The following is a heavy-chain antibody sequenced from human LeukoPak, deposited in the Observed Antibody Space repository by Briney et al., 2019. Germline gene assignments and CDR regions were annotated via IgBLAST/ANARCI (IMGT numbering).Heavy chain of an antibody. CDR2: IYYSVST. J-gene: IGHJ6*03. Sequence: SETLSLTCTVSGGPIRSTSYYWGWIRQPPVKGLEWIGSIYYSVSTDYNPSLKSRVTISLDTSKNEFSLPLSSLTAADTAVYYCGRLFYDFWSGHYYYYMDVWGKGTTVTVSS. CDR1: GGPIRSTSYY. D-gene: IGHD3-3*01. CDR3: GRLFYDFWSGHYYYYMDV. V-gene: IGHV4-39*01.